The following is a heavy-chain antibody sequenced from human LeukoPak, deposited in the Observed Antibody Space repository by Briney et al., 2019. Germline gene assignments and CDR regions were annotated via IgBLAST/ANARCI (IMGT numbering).Heavy chain of an antibody. D-gene: IGHD3-10*01. CDR1: GFTFSSYG. Sequence: PGGSLRLSCAASGFTFSSYGMHWVRQAPGKGLEWVAVISYDGSNKYYADSVKGRFTISRDNSKNTLYLQMNSLRAEDTAVYYCAKDVVLWFGEFDYWGQGTLVTVSS. CDR2: ISYDGSNK. J-gene: IGHJ4*02. V-gene: IGHV3-30*18. CDR3: AKDVVLWFGEFDY.